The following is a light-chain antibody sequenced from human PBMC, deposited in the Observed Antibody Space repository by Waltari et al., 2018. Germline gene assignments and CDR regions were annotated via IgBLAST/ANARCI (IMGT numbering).Light chain of an antibody. V-gene: IGKV3-20*01. CDR2: DAS. J-gene: IGKJ1*01. Sequence: EIVLTQSPGTLSLSPGERATLSCRASQSVSRTLAWYQQKPGQAPRLLIYDASTRATGMPDRFSGSGSGTDFSLTISRVEPEDFAVYYCQKYGTLPATFGQGTKVEIK. CDR1: QSVSRT. CDR3: QKYGTLPAT.